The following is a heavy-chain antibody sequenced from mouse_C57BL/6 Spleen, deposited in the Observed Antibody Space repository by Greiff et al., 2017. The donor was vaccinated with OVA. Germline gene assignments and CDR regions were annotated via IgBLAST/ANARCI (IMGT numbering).Heavy chain of an antibody. Sequence: QVQLQQSGPELVKPGASVKISCKASSYAFSSSWMNWVKQRPGKGLEWIGRIYPGDGDTNYNGKFKGKATLTADKSSSTAYMQLSSLTSEDSAVYFCARYDGYYYAMDYWGQGTSVTVSS. V-gene: IGHV1-82*01. J-gene: IGHJ4*01. CDR1: SYAFSSSW. D-gene: IGHD2-3*01. CDR3: ARYDGYYYAMDY. CDR2: IYPGDGDT.